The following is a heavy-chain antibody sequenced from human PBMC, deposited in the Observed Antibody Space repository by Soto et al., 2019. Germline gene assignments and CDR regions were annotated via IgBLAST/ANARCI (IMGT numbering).Heavy chain of an antibody. Sequence: GGSLRLSCAASGFAFSSHPMSWVRQAPERGLEWVSGISDSGGLTYNADSVKGRFTISRYNSKNTLYLQMNSLRAEDTALYYCAKTEQHLTIDYWGQGTLVTVSS. J-gene: IGHJ4*02. D-gene: IGHD6-13*01. CDR2: ISDSGGLT. V-gene: IGHV3-23*01. CDR3: AKTEQHLTIDY. CDR1: GFAFSSHP.